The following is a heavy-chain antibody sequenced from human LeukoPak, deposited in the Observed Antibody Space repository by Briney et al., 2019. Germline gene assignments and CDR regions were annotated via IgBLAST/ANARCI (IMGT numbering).Heavy chain of an antibody. Sequence: ASVTLSCKASGYTFTSYYMHWVRQAPGQGLEWMGIINPSGGSTSYAQKFQGRVTMTRDTSTSTVYMELSSLRSEDTAVYYCARDYGDYGYFQHWGQGTLITVSS. CDR2: INPSGGST. CDR1: GYTFTSYY. V-gene: IGHV1-46*01. J-gene: IGHJ1*01. D-gene: IGHD4-17*01. CDR3: ARDYGDYGYFQH.